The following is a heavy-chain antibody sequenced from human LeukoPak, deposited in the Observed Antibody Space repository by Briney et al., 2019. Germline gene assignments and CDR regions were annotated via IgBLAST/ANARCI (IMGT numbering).Heavy chain of an antibody. CDR2: IIPIFGTA. Sequence: SVKDSFKSSRGTFSSYAISGVRQPPGRGLEWVGRIIPIFGTANYAQKFQGGVTHTPDESTSTAYMALSSLRSGDKAVYYCARGYSSGWPPDRQMNGFDPWGQGTLVTVSS. D-gene: IGHD6-19*01. CDR1: RGTFSSYA. J-gene: IGHJ5*02. V-gene: IGHV1-69*15. CDR3: ARGYSSGWPPDRQMNGFDP.